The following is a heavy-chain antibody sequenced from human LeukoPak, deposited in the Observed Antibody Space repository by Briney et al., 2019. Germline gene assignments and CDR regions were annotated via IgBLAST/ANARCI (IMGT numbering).Heavy chain of an antibody. CDR1: GYTFTSYY. J-gene: IGHJ5*02. CDR3: ARDLVGIAAAGT. CDR2: VNPSGGST. V-gene: IGHV1-46*01. Sequence: ASVKVSCKASGYTFTSYYMHWVRQAPGQGLEWMGIVNPSGGSTSYAQKFQGRVTMTRDMSTSTVYMELSSLRSEDTAVYYCARDLVGIAAAGTWGQGTLVTVSS. D-gene: IGHD6-13*01.